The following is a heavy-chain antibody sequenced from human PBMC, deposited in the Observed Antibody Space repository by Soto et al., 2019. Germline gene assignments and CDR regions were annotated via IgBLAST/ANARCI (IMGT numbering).Heavy chain of an antibody. Sequence: QVQLVQSGADVKKPGASVKVSCKASGYTFTNYAIHWVRQAPGQRLEWMGWINAGNGNTKYSQTFQGRVTITRDTSASTAYMELSSLRSEDTAVYYCARDGGGYCSSGRCLNWFDPWGQGTLVTVSS. CDR1: GYTFTNYA. CDR2: INAGNGNT. CDR3: ARDGGGYCSSGRCLNWFDP. J-gene: IGHJ5*02. V-gene: IGHV1-3*01. D-gene: IGHD2-15*01.